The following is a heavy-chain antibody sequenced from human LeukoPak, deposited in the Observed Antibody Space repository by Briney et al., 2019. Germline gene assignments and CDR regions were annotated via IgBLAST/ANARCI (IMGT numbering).Heavy chain of an antibody. CDR3: ARPYDSSSYDAFDI. D-gene: IGHD3-22*01. Sequence: GGSLRLSCAASGFTFSXYWMSWVRQAPGKGLXXXXNIKQDGXXXXXXXXXXXXXXXXXXNAKNSLYLQMNSLRAEDTAVYYCARPYDSSSYDAFDIWGQGTMVTVSS. CDR2: IKQDGXXX. CDR1: GFTFSXYW. J-gene: IGHJ3*02. V-gene: IGHV3-7*03.